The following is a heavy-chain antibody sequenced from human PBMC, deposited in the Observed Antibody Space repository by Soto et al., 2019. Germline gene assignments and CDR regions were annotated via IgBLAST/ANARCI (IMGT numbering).Heavy chain of an antibody. CDR3: ARRIVVVPAAMGFDY. D-gene: IGHD2-2*01. CDR2: IYYSGST. CDR1: GGSISSSSYY. V-gene: IGHV4-39*01. J-gene: IGHJ4*02. Sequence: PSETLSLTCTVSGGSISSSSYYWGWIRQPPGKGLEWIGSIYYSGSTYYSPSLKSRVTISVDTSKNQFSLKLSSVTAADTAVYYCARRIVVVPAAMGFDYWGQGTLVTVSS.